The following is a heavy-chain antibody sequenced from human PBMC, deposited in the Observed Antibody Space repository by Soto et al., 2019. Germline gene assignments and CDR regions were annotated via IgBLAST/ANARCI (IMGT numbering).Heavy chain of an antibody. CDR3: AEALVVVVAATPLDY. D-gene: IGHD2-15*01. CDR2: ISWNSGSI. Sequence: EVQLVESGGGLVQPGRSLRLSCAASGFTFDDYAMHWVRQAPGKGLEWVSGISWNSGSIGYADSVKGRFTISRDNAKNSLYLQMNSLRAEDTALYYCAEALVVVVAATPLDYWGQGTLVTVSS. V-gene: IGHV3-9*01. J-gene: IGHJ4*02. CDR1: GFTFDDYA.